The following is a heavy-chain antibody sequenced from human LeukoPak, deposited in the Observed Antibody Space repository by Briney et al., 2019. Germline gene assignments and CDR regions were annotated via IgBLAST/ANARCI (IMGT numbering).Heavy chain of an antibody. CDR2: IYYSGST. V-gene: IGHV4-59*01. D-gene: IGHD3-10*01. J-gene: IGHJ5*02. Sequence: PSETLSLTCAVYGGSFSGYYWSWIRQPPGKGLEWIGYIYYSGSTNYNPSLKSRVTISVDTSKNQFSLKLSSVTAADTAVYYCARVGRFGDWFDPWGQGTLVTVSS. CDR3: ARVGRFGDWFDP. CDR1: GGSFSGYY.